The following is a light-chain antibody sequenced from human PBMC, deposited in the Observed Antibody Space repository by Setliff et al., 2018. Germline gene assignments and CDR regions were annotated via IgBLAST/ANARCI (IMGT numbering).Light chain of an antibody. CDR2: DVT. CDR1: GSDVGGYNY. Sequence: QSVLAQPPSASGSPGQSVTISCTGTGSDVGGYNYVSWYQQHPDKAPKLLIYDVTYRPSGVSDRFSASMSGNTASLTISGLQAEDEGDYYCSSYTARSAVFGPGTKVTV. V-gene: IGLV2-14*03. J-gene: IGLJ1*01. CDR3: SSYTARSAV.